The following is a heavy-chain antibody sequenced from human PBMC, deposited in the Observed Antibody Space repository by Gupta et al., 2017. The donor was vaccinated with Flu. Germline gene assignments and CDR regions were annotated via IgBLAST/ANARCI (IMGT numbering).Heavy chain of an antibody. D-gene: IGHD2-8*01. CDR3: AHRKLVLMGPFDQ. Sequence: AWIRQPPGKALEWLALIYWNDEERYSPSLNNRLTITKDTSKNQVVLTMTNMDHVDTATYYCAHRKLVLMGPFDQWGQGIMVPVSS. J-gene: IGHJ4*02. CDR2: IYWNDEE. V-gene: IGHV2-5*01.